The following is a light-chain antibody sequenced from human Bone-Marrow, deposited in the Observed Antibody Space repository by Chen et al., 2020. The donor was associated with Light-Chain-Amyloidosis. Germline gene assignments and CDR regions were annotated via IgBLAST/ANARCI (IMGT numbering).Light chain of an antibody. J-gene: IGLJ1*01. V-gene: IGLV2-14*01. CDR3: SSYTITNTLV. CDR2: EVT. CDR1: SSDVGGDNH. Sequence: QSALTQPASVSGSPGQSIPISCTGTSSDVGGDNHVSWYQQHPDKAPKLMIYEVTTRPSWVPDRFSGSKSDTTASLTISGLQTEDEADYVCSSYTITNTLVFGSGTRVTVL.